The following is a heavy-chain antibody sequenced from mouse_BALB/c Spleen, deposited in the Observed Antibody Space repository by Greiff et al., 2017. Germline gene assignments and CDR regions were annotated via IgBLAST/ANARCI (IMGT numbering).Heavy chain of an antibody. J-gene: IGHJ3*01. V-gene: IGHV5-6-5*01. D-gene: IGHD2-4*01. CDR1: GFTFSSYA. Sequence: VKLQESGGGLVKPGGSLKLSCAASGFTFSSYAMSWVRQTPEKRLEWVASISSGGSTYYPDSVKGRFTISRDNARNILYLQMSSLRSEDTAMYYCARGKSTMITTTWFAYWGQGTLVTVSA. CDR3: ARGKSTMITTTWFAY. CDR2: ISSGGST.